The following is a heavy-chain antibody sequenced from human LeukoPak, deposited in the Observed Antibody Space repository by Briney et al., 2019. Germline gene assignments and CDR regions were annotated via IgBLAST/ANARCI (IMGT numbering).Heavy chain of an antibody. CDR2: IYYSRST. D-gene: IGHD6-6*01. V-gene: IGHV4-31*03. CDR1: GGSISSGGYY. J-gene: IGHJ4*02. CDR3: ARKGIAARGYFDY. Sequence: SQTLSLTCTVSGGSISSGGYYWSWIRQHPGKGLEWIGYIYYSRSTYYNPSLKSRVTISVDTSKNQFSLKLSSVTAADTAVYYCARKGIAARGYFDYWGQGTLVTVSS.